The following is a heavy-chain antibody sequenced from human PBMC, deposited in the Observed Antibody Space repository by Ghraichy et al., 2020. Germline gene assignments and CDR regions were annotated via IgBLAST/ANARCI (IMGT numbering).Heavy chain of an antibody. CDR3: AKAWGYCSGGPCPPYNWFDS. D-gene: IGHD2-15*01. Sequence: LSLTCAASGFTFINYVMNWVRQAPGKGPEWVSTISSNGGTTYYEDSVKGRFTISRDNSKNTLFLQMNSMRAEDAAVYYCAKAWGYCSGGPCPPYNWFDSSGQGTLVTVSS. J-gene: IGHJ5*01. V-gene: IGHV3-23*01. CDR1: GFTFINYV. CDR2: ISSNGGTT.